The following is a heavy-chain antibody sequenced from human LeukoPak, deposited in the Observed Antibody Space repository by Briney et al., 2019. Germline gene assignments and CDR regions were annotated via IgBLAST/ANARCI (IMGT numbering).Heavy chain of an antibody. V-gene: IGHV4-34*01. CDR2: INHSGST. CDR1: GGSFSGYY. Sequence: SETLSLTCAVYGGSFSGYYWSWIRQPPGKGLEWIGEINHSGSTNYNPSLKSRVTISVDTSKNQFSLKLSSVTAADTAVYYCARLRAYCGGDCYYAFDYWGQGTLVTVSS. D-gene: IGHD2-21*02. J-gene: IGHJ4*02. CDR3: ARLRAYCGGDCYYAFDY.